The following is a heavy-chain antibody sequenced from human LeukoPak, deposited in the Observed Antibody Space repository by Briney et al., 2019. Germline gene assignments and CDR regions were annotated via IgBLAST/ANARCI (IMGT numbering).Heavy chain of an antibody. V-gene: IGHV4-34*01. CDR3: TYSGSNYPDY. CDR2: INHSGST. CDR1: GGSFSGYN. Sequence: PSETLSLTCGVYGGSFSGYNWTWIRQPPGKGLEWIGEINHSGSTNYNPSLKSRVTISVETSKNQFSLKLTSVTAADTAVYYCTYSGSNYPDYWGQGTLVIVSS. D-gene: IGHD1-26*01. J-gene: IGHJ4*02.